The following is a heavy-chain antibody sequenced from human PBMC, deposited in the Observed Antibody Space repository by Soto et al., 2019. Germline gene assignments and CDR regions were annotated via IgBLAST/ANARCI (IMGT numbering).Heavy chain of an antibody. J-gene: IGHJ4*02. CDR1: GYTFTSYG. CDR3: ARDWETTVTTQPDY. Sequence: QVQLVQSGADVKKPGASVNVSCKASGYTFTSYGISWVRQAPGQGLEWMGWISAYNGNTNYAQKLQGRVTMTTDTTTTPASMELRSLRSDDTAVYYCARDWETTVTTQPDYWGQGTLVTVSS. CDR2: ISAYNGNT. V-gene: IGHV1-18*01. D-gene: IGHD4-17*01.